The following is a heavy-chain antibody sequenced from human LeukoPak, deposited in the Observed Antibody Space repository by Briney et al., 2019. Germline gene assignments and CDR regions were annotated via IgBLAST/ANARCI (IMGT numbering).Heavy chain of an antibody. D-gene: IGHD3-22*01. V-gene: IGHV1-18*01. Sequence: ASVKVSCKASGYTFTNYGISWVRQAPGQGLEWMGWISAYDGNTNYAQKFQGRVTMTTDTSTSTAYMELRSLRSDDTAVYYCARGLDYYDSSGSDYWGQGTLVAVSS. CDR1: GYTFTNYG. CDR3: ARGLDYYDSSGSDY. J-gene: IGHJ4*02. CDR2: ISAYDGNT.